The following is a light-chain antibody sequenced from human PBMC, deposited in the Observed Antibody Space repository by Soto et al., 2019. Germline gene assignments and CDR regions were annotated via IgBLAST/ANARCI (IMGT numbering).Light chain of an antibody. CDR2: EVS. CDR3: SSYTSSSAYV. CDR1: SSDVGGYNY. J-gene: IGLJ1*01. Sequence: QSALTQPASVSGSPGQSITISCTGTSSDVGGYNYVSWYQQHPGKAPKRMSYEVSNRPSGVSNRFSGSKSGNTASLTISGLQAEDEADNYCSSYTSSSAYVFGTGTNVTVL. V-gene: IGLV2-14*01.